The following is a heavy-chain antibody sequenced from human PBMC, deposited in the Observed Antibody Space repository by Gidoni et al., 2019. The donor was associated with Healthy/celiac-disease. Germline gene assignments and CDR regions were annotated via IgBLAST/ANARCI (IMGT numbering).Heavy chain of an antibody. Sequence: QVQLQESGPGLVKPSETLSLTCTVSGGSVSSGRYYWSWIRQPPGKGLEWIGYIYYSGSTNYNPSLKSRVTISVDTSKNQFSLKLSSVTAADTAVYYCARDRGYGSGDYYYGMDVWGQGTTVTVSS. V-gene: IGHV4-61*01. D-gene: IGHD3-10*01. CDR3: ARDRGYGSGDYYYGMDV. CDR2: IYYSGST. CDR1: GGSVSSGRYY. J-gene: IGHJ6*02.